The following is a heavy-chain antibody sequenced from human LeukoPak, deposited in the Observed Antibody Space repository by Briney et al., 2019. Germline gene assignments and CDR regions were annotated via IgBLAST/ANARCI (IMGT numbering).Heavy chain of an antibody. CDR1: GFPFSFYE. Sequence: PGGSLRLSCAVSGFPFSFYEINWVRQAPGKGPEWVSNIGSSGRTRYYADSVKGRFSISRDNAKNSLYLQMNSLRVEDTGVYYCALLAVASDFDYWGQGAPVTVSS. CDR3: ALLAVASDFDY. V-gene: IGHV3-48*03. CDR2: IGSSGRTR. D-gene: IGHD6-19*01. J-gene: IGHJ4*02.